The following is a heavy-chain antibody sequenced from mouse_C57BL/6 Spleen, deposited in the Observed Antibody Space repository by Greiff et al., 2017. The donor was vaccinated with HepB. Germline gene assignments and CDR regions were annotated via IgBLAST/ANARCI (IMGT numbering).Heavy chain of an antibody. CDR2: IYPGSGST. V-gene: IGHV1-55*01. Sequence: QVQLQQPGAELVKPGASVKMSCKASGYTFTSYWITWVKQRPGQGLEWIGDIYPGSGSTNYNEKFKSKATLTVDTSSSTAYMQLSSLTSEDSAVYYCARLALYYDYTDYFDYWGQGTTLTVSS. D-gene: IGHD2-4*01. CDR1: GYTFTSYW. CDR3: ARLALYYDYTDYFDY. J-gene: IGHJ2*01.